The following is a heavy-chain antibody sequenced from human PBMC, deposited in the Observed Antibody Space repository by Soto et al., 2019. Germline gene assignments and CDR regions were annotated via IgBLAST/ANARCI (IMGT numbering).Heavy chain of an antibody. D-gene: IGHD2-15*01. Sequence: PSETLSLTCTVSGGSISIGDYYWSWIRHPPGKGLEWIGYIYYSGSTYYNPSLKSRVTISVDTSKNQFSLKLSSVTAADTAVYYCARVGDCSGGSCYSGYFDYWGQGTLVTVSS. V-gene: IGHV4-30-4*01. CDR2: IYYSGST. CDR3: ARVGDCSGGSCYSGYFDY. CDR1: GGSISIGDYY. J-gene: IGHJ4*02.